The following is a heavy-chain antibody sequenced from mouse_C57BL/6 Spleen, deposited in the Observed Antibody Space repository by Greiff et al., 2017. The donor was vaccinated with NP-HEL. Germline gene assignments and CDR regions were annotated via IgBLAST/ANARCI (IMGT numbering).Heavy chain of an antibody. CDR1: GYTFTSYW. D-gene: IGHD2-5*01. J-gene: IGHJ4*01. Sequence: QVQLQQPGAELVMPGASVKLSCKASGYTFTSYWMHWVKQRPGQGLEWIGEIDPSDSYTNYNQKFKGKSTLTVDKSSSTAYMQLSSLTSEDSAVYYCARSSYSKDAMDYWGQGTSVTVSS. CDR2: IDPSDSYT. V-gene: IGHV1-69*01. CDR3: ARSSYSKDAMDY.